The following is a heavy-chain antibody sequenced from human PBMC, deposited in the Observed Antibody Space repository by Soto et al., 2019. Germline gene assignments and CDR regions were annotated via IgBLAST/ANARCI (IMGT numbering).Heavy chain of an antibody. D-gene: IGHD5-12*01. CDR2: ISSSGSTI. CDR1: GFTFSSSE. J-gene: IGHJ4*02. V-gene: IGHV3-48*03. Sequence: ESGGGLVQPGGSLRLSCAATGFTFSSSEMNWVRQAPGKGLEWVSYISSSGSTIYYADSVKGRFTISRDNAKNSLYLQMNSLRAEDTAVYYCARGVVDIVATGSNSFDYWGQGTLVTVSS. CDR3: ARGVVDIVATGSNSFDY.